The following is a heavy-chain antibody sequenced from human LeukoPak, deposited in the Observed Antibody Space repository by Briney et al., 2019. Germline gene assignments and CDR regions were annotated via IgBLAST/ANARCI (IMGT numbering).Heavy chain of an antibody. CDR1: GGSISSYY. V-gene: IGHV4-59*01. J-gene: IGHJ5*02. D-gene: IGHD2-15*01. CDR2: IYYSGST. Sequence: SETLSLTCTVSGGSISSYYWSWIRQPPGKGLEWIGYIYYSGSTNYNPSLKSRVTISVDTSKNQFSLKLSSVTAADTAVYYCARVPRGSWFDPWGRGTLVTVSS. CDR3: ARVPRGSWFDP.